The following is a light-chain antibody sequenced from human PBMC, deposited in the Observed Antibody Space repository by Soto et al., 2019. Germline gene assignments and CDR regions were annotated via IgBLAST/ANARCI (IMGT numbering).Light chain of an antibody. CDR3: QQLRRCPSR. CDR1: QDIAIY. V-gene: IGKV1-9*01. Sequence: IQLTQSPSSLSASVGDRVTITCRASQDIAIYLAWYQQKPGEPPTLLTYAASPPSGGVPSSLSGSGAGTDFALTITSLQAEDFATCDCQQLRRCPSRLGGGAKVDIK. J-gene: IGKJ4*02. CDR2: AAS.